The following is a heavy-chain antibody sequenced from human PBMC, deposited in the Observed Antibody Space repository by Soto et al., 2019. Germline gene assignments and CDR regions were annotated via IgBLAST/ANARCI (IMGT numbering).Heavy chain of an antibody. Sequence: EVQLLESGGGLVQPGGSLRLSCAASGFTFSNYAMSWVRQAPGKGLEWVSAISGSGGSTYYADSVKGRFTFSRDNSKNTLYLQMNSLRAEDTAVYYCAKPTYLSADRNGRNGFDYWGQGTLATVSS. J-gene: IGHJ4*02. CDR1: GFTFSNYA. V-gene: IGHV3-23*01. CDR3: AKPTYLSADRNGRNGFDY. D-gene: IGHD2-8*01. CDR2: ISGSGGST.